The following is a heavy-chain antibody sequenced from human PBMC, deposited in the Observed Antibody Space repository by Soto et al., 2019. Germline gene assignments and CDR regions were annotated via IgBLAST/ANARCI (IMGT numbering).Heavy chain of an antibody. CDR2: ISSSSSII. CDR3: AREDAVQVPAAMYDY. J-gene: IGHJ4*02. Sequence: EVKLVESGGGLVQPGGSLRLSCAASGFTFSSYSMNWVRQAPGKGLEWVSYISSSSSIIYYADSVKGRFTISRDNAKNSLYLQMNSLRDEDTAVYYCAREDAVQVPAAMYDYWGQGTLVTVSS. D-gene: IGHD2-2*01. V-gene: IGHV3-48*02. CDR1: GFTFSSYS.